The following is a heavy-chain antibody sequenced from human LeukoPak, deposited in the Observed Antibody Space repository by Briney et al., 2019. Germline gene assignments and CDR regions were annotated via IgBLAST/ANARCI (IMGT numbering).Heavy chain of an antibody. D-gene: IGHD4-17*01. CDR2: IYTSGST. CDR3: ASYGDFNYYFDY. CDR1: GYSISSGYY. Sequence: SETLSLTCTVSGYSISSGYYWGWIRQPPGKGLEWIGRIYTSGSTNYNPSLKSRVTISVDTSKNQFSLKLSSVTAADTAVYYCASYGDFNYYFDYWGQGTLVTVSS. J-gene: IGHJ4*02. V-gene: IGHV4-38-2*02.